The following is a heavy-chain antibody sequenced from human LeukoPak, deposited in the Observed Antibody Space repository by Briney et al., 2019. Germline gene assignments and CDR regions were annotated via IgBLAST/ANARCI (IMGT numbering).Heavy chain of an antibody. CDR1: GGSFSGYY. V-gene: IGHV4-34*01. D-gene: IGHD2-2*02. J-gene: IGHJ4*02. CDR2: INHSGST. CDR3: ASFRAIHTEFDY. Sequence: SETLSLTCAVYGGSFSGYYWSWIRQPPGKGLEWIGEINHSGSTNYNPSLKSRVTISVDTSKNQFSLKLSSVTAADTAVYYCASFRAIHTEFDYWGQGTLVTVSS.